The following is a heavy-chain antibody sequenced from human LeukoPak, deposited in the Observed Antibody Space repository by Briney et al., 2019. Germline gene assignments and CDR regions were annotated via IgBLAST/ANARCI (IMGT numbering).Heavy chain of an antibody. D-gene: IGHD1-1*01. V-gene: IGHV3-33*01. CDR1: GFTFSSYG. J-gene: IGHJ4*02. Sequence: PGRSLRLSCAASGFTFSSYGMHWVRQAPGKGLEWVAVIWYDGSNKDYADSVKGRFTISRDNAKNSVYLQMNNLRAEDTAVYYCARVGKGANSSGYYFDYWGQGTLVTVSS. CDR2: IWYDGSNK. CDR3: ARVGKGANSSGYYFDY.